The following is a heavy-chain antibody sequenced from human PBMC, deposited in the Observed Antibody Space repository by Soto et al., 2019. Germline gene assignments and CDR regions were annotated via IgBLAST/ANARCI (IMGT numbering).Heavy chain of an antibody. Sequence: SGPTLVNPTQTLTLTCIFSGFSLRTSGVGVGWIRQPPGKALEWLGFIYWNDDKRYSPSLKSRLTITKDTSKNQVVLTMTNMDMKHTATSSRAKGGRSAWYHWFDRMGQGTLVTV. J-gene: IGHJ5*02. CDR3: AKGGRSAWYHWFDR. CDR1: GFSLRTSGVG. V-gene: IGHV2-5*01. CDR2: IYWNDDK. D-gene: IGHD6-19*01.